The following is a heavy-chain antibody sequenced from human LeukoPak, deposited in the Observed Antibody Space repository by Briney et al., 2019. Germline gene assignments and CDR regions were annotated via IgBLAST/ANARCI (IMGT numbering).Heavy chain of an antibody. J-gene: IGHJ4*02. CDR1: GGSISSGGYY. CDR3: ARGGPTTYAY. CDR2: IYYSGST. V-gene: IGHV4-31*03. D-gene: IGHD4-17*01. Sequence: ASETLSLTCTVSGGSISSGGYYWSWIRQHPGKGLEWIGYIYYSGSTYYNPSLKSRVTISVDTSKNQFSLKLSSVTAADTAVYYCARGGPTTYAYWGQGTLVTVSS.